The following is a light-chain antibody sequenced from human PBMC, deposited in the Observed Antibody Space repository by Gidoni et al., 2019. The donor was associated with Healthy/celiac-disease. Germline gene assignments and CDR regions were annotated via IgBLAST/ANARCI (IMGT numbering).Light chain of an antibody. CDR3: QQFNNYLLT. CDR1: QGISSA. CDR2: DAS. V-gene: IGKV1D-13*01. Sequence: AIQLTQSPSSLSASVGDRVTITGRASQGISSALAWYQQKPGKAPKLLIYDASSLESAVPSRFSGSGSGTDFTLTISSLQPEDFATYYCQQFNNYLLTFGGGTKVEIK. J-gene: IGKJ4*01.